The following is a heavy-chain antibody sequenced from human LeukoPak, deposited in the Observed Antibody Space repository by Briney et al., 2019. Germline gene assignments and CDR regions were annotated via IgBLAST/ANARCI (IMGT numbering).Heavy chain of an antibody. CDR1: GDTFNTHW. CDR2: IYPGDSDT. D-gene: IGHD5-18*01. J-gene: IGHJ4*02. V-gene: IGHV5-51*01. Sequence: GESLKISCKCSGDTFNTHWIGWVRQMPGKGLEWMGIIYPGDSDTRYSPSFEGQVTISADKSISTAYLQWSSLKASDTAMYYCARGKGYSYAALFDYWGQGTLVTVSS. CDR3: ARGKGYSYAALFDY.